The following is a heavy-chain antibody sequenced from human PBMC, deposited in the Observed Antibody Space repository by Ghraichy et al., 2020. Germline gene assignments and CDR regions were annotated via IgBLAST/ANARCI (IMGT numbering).Heavy chain of an antibody. Sequence: ERVANIHQNGSEKYYVDSVKGRFTISRDNAKNSLYLQMNSLRAEDTAVYYCARDPTITIFGVVKGYGMDVCGQGTTVTVS. CDR2: IHQNGSEK. J-gene: IGHJ6*02. CDR3: ARDPTITIFGVVKGYGMDV. V-gene: IGHV3-7*01. D-gene: IGHD3-3*01.